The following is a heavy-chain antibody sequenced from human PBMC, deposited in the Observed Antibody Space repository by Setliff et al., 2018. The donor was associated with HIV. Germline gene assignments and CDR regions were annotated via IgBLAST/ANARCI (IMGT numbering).Heavy chain of an antibody. V-gene: IGHV1-2*02. CDR2: INSNSGVT. D-gene: IGHD3-3*01. CDR3: ARGPKRADLWSGRAFDI. J-gene: IGHJ3*02. CDR1: GYTFTGYY. Sequence: ASVKVSCKASGYTFTGYYVHWVRQAPGQGLEWMGWINSNSGVTSYAQNFQGRVTLTRDTSIGTAYMDLSRLRSDDTAIYFCARGPKRADLWSGRAFDIWGQGSLVTVSS.